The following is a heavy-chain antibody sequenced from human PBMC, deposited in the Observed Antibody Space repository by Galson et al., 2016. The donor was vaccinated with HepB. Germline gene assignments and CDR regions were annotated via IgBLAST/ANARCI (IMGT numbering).Heavy chain of an antibody. CDR1: GFTFSNYD. V-gene: IGHV3-23*01. Sequence: SLRLSCAASGFTFSNYDMSWVRQAPDMGLEWVAGISGSGTTTDYADSVKGRFTISRDNSKNTLFLQVISLRAEDTAVYYCAKVDGALTAGYYYGLDVWGQGTTVTVSS. CDR3: AKVDGALTAGYYYGLDV. D-gene: IGHD7-27*01. J-gene: IGHJ6*02. CDR2: ISGSGTTT.